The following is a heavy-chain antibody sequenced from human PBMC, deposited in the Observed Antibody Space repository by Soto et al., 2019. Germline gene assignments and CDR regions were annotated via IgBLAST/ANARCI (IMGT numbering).Heavy chain of an antibody. D-gene: IGHD6-6*01. CDR1: RFTFSNYG. CDR2: ISYDGSNK. CDR3: AKDSSWSSSSGNVGDY. J-gene: IGHJ4*02. V-gene: IGHV3-30*18. Sequence: ESGGGVVQPGRSLRLSCAASRFTFSNYGMHWVRQAPGKGLEWVAVISYDGSNKYYADSVKGRFTISRDNSKNTLYLQMHSLRAEDTAVYYCAKDSSWSSSSGNVGDYWGQGTLVTVSS.